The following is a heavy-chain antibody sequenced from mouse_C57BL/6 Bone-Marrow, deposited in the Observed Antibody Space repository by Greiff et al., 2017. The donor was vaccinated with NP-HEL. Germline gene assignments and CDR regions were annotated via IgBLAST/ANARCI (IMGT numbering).Heavy chain of an antibody. CDR1: GYTFTEYT. D-gene: IGHD2-2*01. V-gene: IGHV1-62-2*01. CDR3: ARHEVWLRYFDY. CDR2: FYPGSGSI. Sequence: QVQLQQSGAELVKPGASVKLSCKASGYTFTEYTIHWVKQRSGQGLEWIGWFYPGSGSIKYNEKFKDKVTLTADKTSSTVYMELSRLTSEDSAVYYCARHEVWLRYFDYWGQGTTLTVSS. J-gene: IGHJ2*01.